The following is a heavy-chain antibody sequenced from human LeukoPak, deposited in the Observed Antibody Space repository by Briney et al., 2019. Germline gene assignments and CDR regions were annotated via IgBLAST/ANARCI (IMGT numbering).Heavy chain of an antibody. V-gene: IGHV3-23*01. D-gene: IGHD1-26*01. CDR3: AKGRESTGLFEY. CDR1: GFTFSNYA. J-gene: IGHJ4*02. Sequence: PGGSLRLSCAASGFTFSNYAMSWVRQAPGKGLEWVSSILGSGAGTFYADSVRGRLTISRDNSKSTVYLQMNSLRSDDTAVYYCAKGRESTGLFEYWGQGTLVTVSS. CDR2: ILGSGAGT.